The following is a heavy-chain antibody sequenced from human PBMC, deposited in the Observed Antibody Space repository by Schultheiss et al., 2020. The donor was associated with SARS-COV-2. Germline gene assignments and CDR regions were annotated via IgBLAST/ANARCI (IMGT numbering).Heavy chain of an antibody. CDR3: ARTYSNYALYYYYMDV. D-gene: IGHD4-11*01. CDR2: IYWNDDK. Sequence: SGPTLVKPTQTLTLTCTFSGFSLSTSGVGVGWIRQPPGKALEWLALIYWNDDKRYSPSLKSRLTITKDTSKNQVVLTMTNMDPVDTATYYCARTYSNYALYYYYMDVWGKGTTVTVSS. CDR1: GFSLSTSGVG. J-gene: IGHJ6*03. V-gene: IGHV2-5*01.